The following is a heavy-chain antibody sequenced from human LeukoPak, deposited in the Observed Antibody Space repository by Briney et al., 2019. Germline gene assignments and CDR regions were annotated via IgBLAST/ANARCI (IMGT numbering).Heavy chain of an antibody. D-gene: IGHD1-26*01. V-gene: IGHV4-59*01. CDR3: ARDIRRVGATLYFDY. J-gene: IGHJ4*02. CDR2: MHSSGST. Sequence: PSETLSLTCTVSGDSISSYYWSWVRQSPETGLERIANMHSSGSTYYNPSLKSRVTISMDTSKNQFSLRLSSVTTADTAIYYCARDIRRVGATLYFDYWGQGTLVTVSS. CDR1: GDSISSYY.